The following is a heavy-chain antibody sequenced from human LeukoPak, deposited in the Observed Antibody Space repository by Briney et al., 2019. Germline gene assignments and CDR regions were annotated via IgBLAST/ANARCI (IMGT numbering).Heavy chain of an antibody. CDR1: GFTFSSYS. J-gene: IGHJ4*02. Sequence: GRSLRLSCAASGFTFSSYSMNWVRQAPGKGLEWVSYISSTSRTIYYVDSVKGRFTASRDNAKNSLYLQMNSLRAEDTAVYYCATSTAFDYWGRGTLVTVSS. CDR2: ISSTSRTI. V-gene: IGHV3-48*01. CDR3: ATSTAFDY. D-gene: IGHD5-18*01.